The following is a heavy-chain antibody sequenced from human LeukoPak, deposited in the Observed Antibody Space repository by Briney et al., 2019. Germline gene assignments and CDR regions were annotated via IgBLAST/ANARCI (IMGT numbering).Heavy chain of an antibody. Sequence: SETLSLTCTVSGGSISSGDYYWSWIRQPPGKGLEWIGYIYYSGSTYYNPSLKSRVTISVDTSKNQFSLKLSSVTAADTAVYYCAREVYDILTGYFRFDYWGQGTLVTVSS. CDR3: AREVYDILTGYFRFDY. J-gene: IGHJ4*02. CDR2: IYYSGST. V-gene: IGHV4-30-4*01. D-gene: IGHD3-9*01. CDR1: GGSISSGDYY.